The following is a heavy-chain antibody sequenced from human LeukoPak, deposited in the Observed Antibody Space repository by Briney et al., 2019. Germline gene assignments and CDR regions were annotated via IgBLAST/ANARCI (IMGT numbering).Heavy chain of an antibody. CDR1: GGTFSSSA. Sequence: GASVKVSCKASGGTFSSSAISWVRQAPGQGLEWLGGIIPIFGSSNYAQNFQDRVTITADESTSTAYMELSSLRSEDTAVYYCARGSYLGYYYYYYMDVWGKGTTVTVSS. CDR3: ARGSYLGYYYYYYMDV. V-gene: IGHV1-69*13. J-gene: IGHJ6*03. CDR2: IIPIFGSS. D-gene: IGHD1-26*01.